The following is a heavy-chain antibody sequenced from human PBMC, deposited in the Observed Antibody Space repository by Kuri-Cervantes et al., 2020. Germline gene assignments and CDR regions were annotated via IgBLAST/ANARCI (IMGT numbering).Heavy chain of an antibody. CDR1: GYTITSYD. CDR2: MNPNSGNT. J-gene: IGHJ5*02. D-gene: IGHD1-26*01. V-gene: IGHV1-8*01. Sequence: ASVKVSCKASGYTITSYDINWVRQATGQGLEWMGWMNPNSGNTGYAQEFQGRVTMTRNTSISTAYMELSSLRSEDTAVYYCARVDSGSYWGGFDPWGQGTLVTVSS. CDR3: ARVDSGSYWGGFDP.